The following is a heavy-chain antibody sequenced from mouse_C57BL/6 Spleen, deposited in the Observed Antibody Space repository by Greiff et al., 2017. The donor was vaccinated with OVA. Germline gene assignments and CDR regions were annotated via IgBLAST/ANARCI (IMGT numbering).Heavy chain of an antibody. J-gene: IGHJ4*01. CDR1: GYTFTSYW. CDR2: IDPSDSYT. Sequence: QVQLQQPGAELVKPGASVKLSCKASGYTFTSYWMQWVKQRPGQGLEWIGEIDPSDSYTNYNQKFKGKATLTVDTSSSTAYMQLSSLTSEDSAVYYCARRGGYYSPVRESAMDYWGQGTSVTVSS. V-gene: IGHV1-50*01. D-gene: IGHD2-12*01. CDR3: ARRGGYYSPVRESAMDY.